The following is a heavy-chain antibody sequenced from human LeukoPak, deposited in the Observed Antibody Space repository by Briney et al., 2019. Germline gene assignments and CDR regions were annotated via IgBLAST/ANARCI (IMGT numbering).Heavy chain of an antibody. V-gene: IGHV3-23*01. J-gene: IGHJ4*02. D-gene: IGHD1-1*01. CDR2: ISGSGGST. Sequence: GGSLRLSCAASGFIFSSYAMSWGRQAPGKGLEWVSAISGSGGSTYYADSVKGRFTISRDNSKNTLYLQMNSLRAEDTAVYYCAKEGTIVERHFDYWGQGTLVTVSS. CDR3: AKEGTIVERHFDY. CDR1: GFIFSSYA.